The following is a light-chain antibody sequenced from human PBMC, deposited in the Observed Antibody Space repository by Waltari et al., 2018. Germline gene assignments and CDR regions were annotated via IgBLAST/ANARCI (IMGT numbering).Light chain of an antibody. CDR2: GST. J-gene: IGLJ3*02. CDR3: QSYDTSLSVV. V-gene: IGLV1-40*01. Sequence: QSVLTQAPSMSGAPGQRVTISCTGSGSNIGAGVDVPWYQQLPRAAPKLLIYGSTSRPLGVPDRFFCSTSGTSASLVIIGLQPEDEAVYYCQSYDTSLSVVFGGGTKLTVL. CDR1: GSNIGAGVD.